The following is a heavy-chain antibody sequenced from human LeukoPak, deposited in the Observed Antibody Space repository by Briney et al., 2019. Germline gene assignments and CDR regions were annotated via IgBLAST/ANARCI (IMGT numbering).Heavy chain of an antibody. Sequence: ASVKVSCKASGYTFTSYGISWVRQAPGQGLEWMGWISAYNGNTNYAQKLQGRVTMATDTSTSTAYMELRSLRSDDTAVYYCARGGLSYYDSSGYLCWGQGTLVTVSS. CDR2: ISAYNGNT. CDR1: GYTFTSYG. D-gene: IGHD3-22*01. J-gene: IGHJ4*02. V-gene: IGHV1-18*01. CDR3: ARGGLSYYDSSGYLC.